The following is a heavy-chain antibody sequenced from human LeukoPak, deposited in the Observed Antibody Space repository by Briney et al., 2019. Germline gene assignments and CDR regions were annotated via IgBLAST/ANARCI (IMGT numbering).Heavy chain of an antibody. J-gene: IGHJ4*02. CDR1: GGSISGYY. D-gene: IGHD3-10*01. CDR2: IYSSGTA. Sequence: PSETLSLTCTVSGGSISGYYWSWIRQPAGKGLECIGRIYSSGTANYNPSLKSRVTMSVDTSKNQVSLKLTSVTAADTAVYYCARDTAYFGSGGFDQWGQGTLVTVSS. V-gene: IGHV4-4*07. CDR3: ARDTAYFGSGGFDQ.